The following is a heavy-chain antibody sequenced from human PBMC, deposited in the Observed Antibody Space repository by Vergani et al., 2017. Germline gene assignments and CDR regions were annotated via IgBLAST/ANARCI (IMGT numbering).Heavy chain of an antibody. CDR3: AKDRGMTAVAEY. CDR1: GFTFSSYG. J-gene: IGHJ4*02. Sequence: VQLVESGGGLVKRGGSLRLSCAASGFTFSSYGMHWVRQAPGKGLEWVAFIRYDGSNEYYADSVKGRFTISRDNSKNTLFLQMNSLRAEDTAVYYCAKDRGMTAVAEYWGQGTLVTVSS. V-gene: IGHV3-30*02. CDR2: IRYDGSNE. D-gene: IGHD6-19*01.